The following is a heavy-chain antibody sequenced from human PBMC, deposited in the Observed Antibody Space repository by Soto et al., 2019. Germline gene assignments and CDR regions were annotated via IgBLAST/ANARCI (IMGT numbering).Heavy chain of an antibody. Sequence: GGSLRLSCTASGFNFSDYVVHWVRQAPGRGLEWMAFISFDGSNEYYADFVKGRFTISRDNSKNMIYLQLNSLRADDAAVYFCAREGYYDSRGYPYGIDVWGQGTTVTVSS. V-gene: IGHV3-30-3*01. D-gene: IGHD3-22*01. CDR2: ISFDGSNE. CDR3: AREGYYDSRGYPYGIDV. CDR1: GFNFSDYV. J-gene: IGHJ6*02.